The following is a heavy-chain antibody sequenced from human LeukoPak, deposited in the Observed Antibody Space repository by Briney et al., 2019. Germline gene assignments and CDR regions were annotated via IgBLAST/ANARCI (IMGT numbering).Heavy chain of an antibody. Sequence: GGSLRLSCAASGFTFSSYEMNWVRQAPGKGLEWVSYISSSGSTIYYADSVKGRFTISRDNAKNSLFLQMNSLRAEDTAVYYCARVLRYCSGGNCYSGGLGYMDVWGKGTTVAISS. CDR3: ARVLRYCSGGNCYSGGLGYMDV. CDR2: ISSSGSTI. CDR1: GFTFSSYE. V-gene: IGHV3-48*03. J-gene: IGHJ6*03. D-gene: IGHD2-15*01.